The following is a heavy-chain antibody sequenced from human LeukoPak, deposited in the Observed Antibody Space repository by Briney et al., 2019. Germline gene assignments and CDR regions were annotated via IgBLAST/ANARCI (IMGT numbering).Heavy chain of an antibody. V-gene: IGHV3-21*01. Sequence: GGSLRLSCAASGFTFSSYSMNWVRQAPGKGLEWVSSISSSSYIYYADSVKGRFTISRDNAKNSLYLQMNSLRAEDTAVYYCARAGIQLEGEVYDAFDIWGQGTMVTVSS. CDR2: ISSSSYI. CDR3: ARAGIQLEGEVYDAFDI. CDR1: GFTFSSYS. J-gene: IGHJ3*02. D-gene: IGHD3-3*01.